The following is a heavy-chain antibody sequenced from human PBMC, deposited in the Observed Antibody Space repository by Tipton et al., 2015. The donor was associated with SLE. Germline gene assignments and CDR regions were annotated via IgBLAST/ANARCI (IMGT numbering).Heavy chain of an antibody. Sequence: SLRLSCAASGFTFSSYWMSWVRQTPGKGLEWVSSISDSGGSTYSAGFVEGRFTISRDNSKNTLYLQMNSLRAEDTAVYYCARGSRQRGDNWFDPWGQGTLVTVSS. J-gene: IGHJ5*02. CDR2: ISDSGGST. CDR1: GFTFSSYW. CDR3: ARGSRQRGDNWFDP. D-gene: IGHD1-1*01. V-gene: IGHV3-23*01.